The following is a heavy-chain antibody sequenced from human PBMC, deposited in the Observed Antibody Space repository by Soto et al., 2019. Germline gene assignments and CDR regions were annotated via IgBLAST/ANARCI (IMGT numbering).Heavy chain of an antibody. CDR3: ARTAGSYGPCVGWFDP. J-gene: IGHJ5*02. Sequence: QVQLVESGGGVVQPGRSLRLSCAASGFTFSSYGMHWVRQAPGKGLEWVAVIWYDGSNKYYADSVKGRFTISRDNSKNTLYLQMNSLRAEDTAVYYCARTAGSYGPCVGWFDPWGQGTLVTVSS. D-gene: IGHD5-18*01. CDR2: IWYDGSNK. CDR1: GFTFSSYG. V-gene: IGHV3-33*01.